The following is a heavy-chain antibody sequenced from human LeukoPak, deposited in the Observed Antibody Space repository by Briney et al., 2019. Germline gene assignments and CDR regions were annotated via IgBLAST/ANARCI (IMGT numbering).Heavy chain of an antibody. CDR3: ARSWDVGSN. Sequence: SETLSLTCAVYGGSFSGYYWSWIRQPPGKGLEWIGEINHSGSTNYNPSLKSRVTISVDTSKNQFSLKLSSVTAADTAVYYCARSWDVGSNWGQGTLVTVSS. D-gene: IGHD1-26*01. CDR2: INHSGST. CDR1: GGSFSGYY. V-gene: IGHV4-34*01. J-gene: IGHJ4*02.